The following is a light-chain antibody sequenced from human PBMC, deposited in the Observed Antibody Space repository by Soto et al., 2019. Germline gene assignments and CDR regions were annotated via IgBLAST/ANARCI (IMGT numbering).Light chain of an antibody. CDR1: QSVSNNH. V-gene: IGKV3-20*01. J-gene: IGKJ3*01. CDR2: ATS. Sequence: EIVLTQSPGTLSLSPGERATLSCRASQSVSNNHLAWYQQKPGQAPRLLICATSSRAIGIPERFSGSGSRTDVTLTISRLEHEDCVVYYCRQTSIFGPGTKVDIK. CDR3: RQTSI.